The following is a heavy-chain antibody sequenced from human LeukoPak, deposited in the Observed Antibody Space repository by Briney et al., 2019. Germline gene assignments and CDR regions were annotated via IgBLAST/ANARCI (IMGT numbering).Heavy chain of an antibody. CDR1: GGSISSSSYY. J-gene: IGHJ4*02. V-gene: IGHV4-39*01. D-gene: IGHD6-13*01. CDR3: ARQDVRYSSSWWG. Sequence: KPSETLSLTCTVSGGSISSSSYYWGWIRQPPGKGLEWIGNIYYSGSTYYNPSLKSRVTISVDTSKNQFSLKLSSVTAADTAVYYCARQDVRYSSSWWGWGQGTLVTVSS. CDR2: IYYSGST.